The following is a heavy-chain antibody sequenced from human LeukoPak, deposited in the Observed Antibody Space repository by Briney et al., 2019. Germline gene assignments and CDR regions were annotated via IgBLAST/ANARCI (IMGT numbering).Heavy chain of an antibody. D-gene: IGHD2/OR15-2a*01. CDR3: ARRMRTFLQGAFDI. CDR1: GYSFTSYW. V-gene: IGHV5-51*01. Sequence: GESLKISCKGSGYSFTSYWIGWVRQMPGKGLEWMGIIYPGDSDTRDSPSFQGQVTISADKSISTAYLQWSSLKASDTAMYYSARRMRTFLQGAFDIWGQGTMVTVSS. CDR2: IYPGDSDT. J-gene: IGHJ3*02.